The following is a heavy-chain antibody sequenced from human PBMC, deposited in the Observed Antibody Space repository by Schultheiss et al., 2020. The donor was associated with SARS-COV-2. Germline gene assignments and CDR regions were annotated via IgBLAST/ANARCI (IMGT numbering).Heavy chain of an antibody. Sequence: GGSLRLSCAASGFTFSSYAMSWVRQAPGKGLEWVSAISGSGGSTYYADSVKGRFTISRDNSKNTMYLQMNSLRAEDTAVYYCVSLVAVAATDYWGQGTLVTVSS. CDR2: ISGSGGST. CDR3: VSLVAVAATDY. J-gene: IGHJ4*02. V-gene: IGHV3-23*01. CDR1: GFTFSSYA. D-gene: IGHD6-19*01.